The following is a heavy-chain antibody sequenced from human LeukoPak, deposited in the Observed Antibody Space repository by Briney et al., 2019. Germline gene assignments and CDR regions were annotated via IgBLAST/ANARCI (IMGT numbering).Heavy chain of an antibody. CDR3: ARIAMAGIGDGFDI. J-gene: IGHJ3*02. V-gene: IGHV3-48*03. Sequence: GGSLRLSCAASGFTFSSYEMNWVRQAPGKGLEWVSYISSSGSTIYYADSVKGRFTISRDNARTSLYLQMNSLRAEDTALYYCARIAMAGIGDGFDIWGQGTMVTVSS. CDR1: GFTFSSYE. CDR2: ISSSGSTI. D-gene: IGHD6-19*01.